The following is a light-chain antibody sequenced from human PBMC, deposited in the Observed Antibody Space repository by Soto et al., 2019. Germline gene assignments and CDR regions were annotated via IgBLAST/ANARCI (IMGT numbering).Light chain of an antibody. J-gene: IGKJ2*01. Sequence: ETVLTQSPGTLSLSPGDRATLSCRATQSISSNYVAWYQQKPGQAPRLLIYGASSRATGIPDRFRGSGSGTDFTLTISRLEPEDFAVYYCHQYDDSTLHTFGQGTKLEIK. CDR1: QSISSNY. CDR2: GAS. CDR3: HQYDDSTLHT. V-gene: IGKV3-20*01.